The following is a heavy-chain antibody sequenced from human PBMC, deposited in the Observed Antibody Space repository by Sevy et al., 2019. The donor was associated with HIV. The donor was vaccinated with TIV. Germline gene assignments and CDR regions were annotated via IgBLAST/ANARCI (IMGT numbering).Heavy chain of an antibody. Sequence: GGYLRLSCAASGFTFSSYGMHWVRQAPGKGLEWVAVIWYDGSNKYYTDSVKGRFTISRDNSKNTLYLQMNSLRAEDTAVYYCARAVAGIYYYYCMDVWGHGTTVTVSS. V-gene: IGHV3-33*01. CDR2: IWYDGSNK. CDR3: ARAVAGIYYYYCMDV. D-gene: IGHD6-19*01. J-gene: IGHJ6*02. CDR1: GFTFSSYG.